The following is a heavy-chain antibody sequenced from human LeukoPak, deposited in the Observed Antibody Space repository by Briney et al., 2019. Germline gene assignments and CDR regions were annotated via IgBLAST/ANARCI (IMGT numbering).Heavy chain of an antibody. D-gene: IGHD6-13*01. CDR2: IDSSSSFI. Sequence: GGSLRLSCAASGFTFSSYSMNWVRQAPGKALEWVSFIDSSSSFIYYADSVKGRFTISRDNAKNSLDLKMNSLRAEDTAVYYCAKKGSRIAAAGPYFDYWGQGTLVTVSS. V-gene: IGHV3-21*06. CDR1: GFTFSSYS. J-gene: IGHJ4*02. CDR3: AKKGSRIAAAGPYFDY.